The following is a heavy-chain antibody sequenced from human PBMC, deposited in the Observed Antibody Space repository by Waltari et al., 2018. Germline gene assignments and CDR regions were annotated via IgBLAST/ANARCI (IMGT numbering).Heavy chain of an antibody. CDR3: ATVGIVGATDFDY. V-gene: IGHV1-2*06. Sequence: QVQLVQSGAEVKKPGASVKVSCKASGYTITGYYMHWVRQAPGQGLEWMGRINPNRGGTNYEQKFQGRVTMTRDTSISTAYMELSRLRSDDTAVYYCATVGIVGATDFDYWGQGTLVTVSS. D-gene: IGHD1-26*01. J-gene: IGHJ4*02. CDR1: GYTITGYY. CDR2: INPNRGGT.